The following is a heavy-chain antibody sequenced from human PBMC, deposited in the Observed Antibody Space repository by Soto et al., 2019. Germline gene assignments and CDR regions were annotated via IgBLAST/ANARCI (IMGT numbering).Heavy chain of an antibody. Sequence: SETLSLTCAVYGGSFSGYYLSWIRQPPGKGLEWIGEINHSGSTNYNPSLKSRVTISVDTSKNQFSLKLSSVTAADTAVYYCAREGIAAINFDYWGQGTLVTVSS. CDR3: AREGIAAINFDY. V-gene: IGHV4-34*01. D-gene: IGHD6-25*01. CDR1: GGSFSGYY. CDR2: INHSGST. J-gene: IGHJ4*02.